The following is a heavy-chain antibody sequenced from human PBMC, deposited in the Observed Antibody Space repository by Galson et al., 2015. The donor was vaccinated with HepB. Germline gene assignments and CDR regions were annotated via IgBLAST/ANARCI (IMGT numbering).Heavy chain of an antibody. CDR1: GFTFSSSA. CDR3: ARDSYPSGDYPVFDN. D-gene: IGHD4-17*01. CDR2: ISYDGSNK. J-gene: IGHJ4*02. Sequence: SLRLSCAASGFTFSSSAMHWVRQAPGKGLEWVAVISYDGSNKYYADSVKGRFTISRDNSKSTLYLQMNSLRAEDTAVYYCARDSYPSGDYPVFDNWGQGTLVTVSS. V-gene: IGHV3-30-3*01.